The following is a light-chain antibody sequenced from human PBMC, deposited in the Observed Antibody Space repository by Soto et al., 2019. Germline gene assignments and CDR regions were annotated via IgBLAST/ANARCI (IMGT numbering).Light chain of an antibody. Sequence: VVMTQSPLSLPVTLGQPASVSCRSSQSLLYSDGKTFLTWFHQRPGQAPRRLIYEVSNRDSGVQNIFSGSESSTDFTLKISRVEAEDVGLYYCMQSTHWPLTFGGENKVEI. CDR3: MQSTHWPLT. CDR2: EVS. CDR1: QSLLYSDGKTF. J-gene: IGKJ4*01. V-gene: IGKV2-30*01.